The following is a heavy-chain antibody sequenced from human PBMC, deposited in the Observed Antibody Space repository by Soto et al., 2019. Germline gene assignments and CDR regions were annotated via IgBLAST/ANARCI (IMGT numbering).Heavy chain of an antibody. V-gene: IGHV3-30*03. Sequence: QVQLVESGGGVVQPGRSLRLSCAASGFTFSSYGMHWVRQAPGKGLEWVAVISYDGSNKYYADSVKGRFTISRDNSKNTLYLQMNSLRAEETAVYSCAPWFGAFDYWGQGTLVTGSS. CDR3: APWFGAFDY. J-gene: IGHJ4*02. CDR2: ISYDGSNK. CDR1: GFTFSSYG. D-gene: IGHD3-10*01.